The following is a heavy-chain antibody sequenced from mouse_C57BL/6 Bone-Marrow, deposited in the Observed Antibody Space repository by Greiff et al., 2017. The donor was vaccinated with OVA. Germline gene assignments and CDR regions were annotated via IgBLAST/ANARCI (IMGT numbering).Heavy chain of an antibody. V-gene: IGHV1-59*01. CDR3: AVGSAY. J-gene: IGHJ3*01. CDR1: GYTFTSYW. Sequence: VQLHQPGAELVRPGTSVKLSCKASGYTFTSYWMHWVKQRPGQGLEWIGVIDPSDSYTNYNQKFKGKATLTVDTSSSTAYMQLSSLTSEDSAVYYCAVGSAYWGQGTLVTVSA. CDR2: IDPSDSYT.